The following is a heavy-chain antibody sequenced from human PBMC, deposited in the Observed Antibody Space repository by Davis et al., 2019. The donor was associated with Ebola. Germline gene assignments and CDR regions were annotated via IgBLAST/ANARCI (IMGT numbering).Heavy chain of an antibody. J-gene: IGHJ6*04. CDR1: GGSISSYY. D-gene: IGHD3-3*01. V-gene: IGHV4-59*01. CDR3: ARVNGDDFSVGV. CDR2: IYYSGST. Sequence: PGGSLRLSCTVSGGSISSYYWSWIRQPAGKGLEWIGYIYYSGSTNYNPSLKSRVTISVDTSKNQFSLKLSSVTAADTAVYYCARVNGDDFSVGVWGKGTTVTVSS.